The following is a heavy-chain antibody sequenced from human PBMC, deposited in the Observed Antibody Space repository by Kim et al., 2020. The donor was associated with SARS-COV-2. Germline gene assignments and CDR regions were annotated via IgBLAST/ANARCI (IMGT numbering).Heavy chain of an antibody. J-gene: IGHJ4*02. CDR2: ISSSSSYI. V-gene: IGHV3-21*01. CDR1: GFTFSSYS. Sequence: GGSLRLSCAASGFTFSSYSMNWVRQAPGKGLEWVSSISSSSSYIYYADSVKGRFTISRDNAKNSLYLQMNSLRAEDTAVYYCARDQGSSWPQGFDYWGQGTLVTVSS. D-gene: IGHD6-13*01. CDR3: ARDQGSSWPQGFDY.